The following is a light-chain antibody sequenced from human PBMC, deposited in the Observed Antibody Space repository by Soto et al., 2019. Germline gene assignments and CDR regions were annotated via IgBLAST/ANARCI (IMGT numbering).Light chain of an antibody. CDR2: GAS. CDR3: QQYDNWPPYT. J-gene: IGKJ2*01. CDR1: RSVSSN. Sequence: EIVMTQSPATLSVSPGESATLSCRASRSVSSNLAWYQQKPGQAPRLVIYGASTRATGIPARFSGSGSGTEFTLTISSLQSEDFALYYCQQYDNWPPYTFGQGTKLEIK. V-gene: IGKV3-15*01.